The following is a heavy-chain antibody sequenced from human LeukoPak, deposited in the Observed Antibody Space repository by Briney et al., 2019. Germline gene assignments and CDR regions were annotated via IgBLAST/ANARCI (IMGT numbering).Heavy chain of an antibody. D-gene: IGHD4-17*01. CDR1: DDSFSSLY. V-gene: IGHV4-59*11. CDR2: ISYIGST. Sequence: SQSLSLTCAVSDDSFSSLYWAWVRQPPGEGRGWVGYISYIGSTNYNPSLKSRVTISIDTSKNQCSLKLSSVTAADTAVYYCARDLVTVTKGFDIWGQGTMVSVSS. J-gene: IGHJ3*02. CDR3: ARDLVTVTKGFDI.